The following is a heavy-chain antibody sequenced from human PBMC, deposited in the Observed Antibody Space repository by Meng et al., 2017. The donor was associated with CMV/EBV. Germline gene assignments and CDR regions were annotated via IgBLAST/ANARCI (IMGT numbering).Heavy chain of an antibody. D-gene: IGHD4-17*01. CDR1: GGTFSSYA. V-gene: IGHV1-69*05. CDR2: IIPIFGTA. Sequence: ASVKVSCKASGGTFSSYAIRWVRQAPGQGLEWMGGIIPIFGTANYAQKFQGRVTITTDESTSTAYMELSSLRSEDTAVYYCARDPLKRSSDYAQGYYYYYGMDVWGQGTTVTVSS. J-gene: IGHJ6*02. CDR3: ARDPLKRSSDYAQGYYYYYGMDV.